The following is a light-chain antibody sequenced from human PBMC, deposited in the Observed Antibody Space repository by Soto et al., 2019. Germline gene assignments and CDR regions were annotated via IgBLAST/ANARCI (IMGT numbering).Light chain of an antibody. CDR2: TNN. CDR1: SSNIGSNF. J-gene: IGLJ3*02. CDR3: AAWDDSLNGPL. Sequence: QSVLTQPPSASGTPGQSVTISCSGSSSNIGSNFVNWYQQLPGTAPKLLIYTNNQRPSGVPDRFSGSKSGTSASLAISGLQSEGEADYHCAAWDDSLNGPLFGGGTKVTVL. V-gene: IGLV1-44*01.